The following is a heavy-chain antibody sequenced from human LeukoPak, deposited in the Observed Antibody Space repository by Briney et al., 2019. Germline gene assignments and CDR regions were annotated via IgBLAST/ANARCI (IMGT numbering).Heavy chain of an antibody. CDR2: ISGSGDST. CDR1: GFTFSNYA. J-gene: IGHJ4*02. V-gene: IGHV3-23*01. Sequence: PGGSLRLSCAASGFTFSNYAMRWVRQAPGKGLEWVSGISGSGDSTYYADSVKGRFTISRDNSKNTLYLQMNSLRAEDTAVYYCFLDFGTTVAPFDYWGQGTLVTVSS. CDR3: FLDFGTTVAPFDY. D-gene: IGHD4-23*01.